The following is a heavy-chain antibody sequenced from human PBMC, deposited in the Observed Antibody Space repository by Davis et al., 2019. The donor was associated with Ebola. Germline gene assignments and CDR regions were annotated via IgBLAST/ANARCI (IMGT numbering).Heavy chain of an antibody. CDR3: ARQGAAAGRFGPLMDV. CDR2: ISAYNGNT. D-gene: IGHD6-13*01. J-gene: IGHJ6*02. Sequence: ASVKVSCKASGYTFTSYGISWVRQAPGQGLEWMGWISAYNGNTNYAQKLQGRVTMTTDTSTSTAYMELRSLRSDDTAVYYCARQGAAAGRFGPLMDVWGQGATVTVSS. V-gene: IGHV1-18*01. CDR1: GYTFTSYG.